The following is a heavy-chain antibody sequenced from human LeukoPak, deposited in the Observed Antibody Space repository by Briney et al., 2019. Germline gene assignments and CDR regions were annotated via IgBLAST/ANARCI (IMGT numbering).Heavy chain of an antibody. D-gene: IGHD3-22*01. J-gene: IGHJ4*02. V-gene: IGHV1-2*02. Sequence: ASVKVSCKASGYTFTGYYMHWVRQAPGQGLEWMGWINPNSGGTNYAQKFQGRVTMTRDTSISTAYMELSRLRSDDTAVYYCARVSVYYYDSSGPFLDYWGQGTLVTVSS. CDR2: INPNSGGT. CDR1: GYTFTGYY. CDR3: ARVSVYYYDSSGPFLDY.